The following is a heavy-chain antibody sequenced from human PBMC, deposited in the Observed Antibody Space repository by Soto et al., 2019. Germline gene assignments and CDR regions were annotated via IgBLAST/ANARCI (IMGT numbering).Heavy chain of an antibody. V-gene: IGHV3-53*02. Sequence: EVKLVETGGGLIQPGGSLRLSCTASGFTVSSNYMTWVRQAPGKGLEWVSVIYSGGNTYYADSVKGRFTSSRDKSKNTLYLQMTSLRAEDTAVYYCAGATGRYWGQGTLITVSS. CDR3: AGATGRY. J-gene: IGHJ4*02. CDR1: GFTVSSNY. D-gene: IGHD1-1*01. CDR2: IYSGGNT.